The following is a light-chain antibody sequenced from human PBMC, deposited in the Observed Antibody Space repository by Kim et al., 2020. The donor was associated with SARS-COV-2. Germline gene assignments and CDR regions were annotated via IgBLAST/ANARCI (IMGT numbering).Light chain of an antibody. CDR1: HDVRNW. Sequence: SASLVDRVTTTCMASHDVRNWLAAYQQKPGQAPKLLVYAASTLQSGVPSRFSGSGSGTEFTLTISSLQPEDLGTYYCQQANSFPYTFGQGTKLEIK. J-gene: IGKJ2*01. CDR2: AAS. V-gene: IGKV1-12*01. CDR3: QQANSFPYT.